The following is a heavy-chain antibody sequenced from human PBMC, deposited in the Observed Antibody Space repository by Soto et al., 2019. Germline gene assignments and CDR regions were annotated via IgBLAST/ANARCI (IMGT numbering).Heavy chain of an antibody. CDR2: IIPVFGTA. CDR1: GDTFSTYV. J-gene: IGHJ5*02. V-gene: IGHV1-69*01. D-gene: IGHD3-22*01. Sequence: QVQLVQSGAEVKKPGSSVKVSCKASGDTFSTYVISWVRQAPGQGLEWMGGIIPVFGTAKYAQKFQGRVTITADESTSTAYMELSSLRSEDTAVYFCARNKRHYYDSSGWWLDPWGQGTPVIVPS. CDR3: ARNKRHYYDSSGWWLDP.